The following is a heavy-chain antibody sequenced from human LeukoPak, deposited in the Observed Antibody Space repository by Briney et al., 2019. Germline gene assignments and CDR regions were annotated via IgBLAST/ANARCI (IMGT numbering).Heavy chain of an antibody. Sequence: PGRSLRLSCAASGFTFSSYGMHWVRQAPGKGLEWVAVIWYGGSNKYYADSVKGRFTISRDNSKNTLYLQMNSLRAEDTAVYYCAKSGWMNGPSDYWGQGTLVTVSS. V-gene: IGHV3-33*06. D-gene: IGHD6-19*01. CDR2: IWYGGSNK. J-gene: IGHJ4*02. CDR1: GFTFSSYG. CDR3: AKSGWMNGPSDY.